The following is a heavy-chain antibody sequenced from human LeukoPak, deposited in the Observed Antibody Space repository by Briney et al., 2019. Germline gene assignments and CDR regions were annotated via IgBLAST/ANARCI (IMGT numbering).Heavy chain of an antibody. CDR1: GFTFSSYG. CDR3: ATGRDTAMVRLDY. Sequence: PGGSLRLSCAASGFTFSSYGMHWVRQAPGKGLEWVAFIRYDGTNKYYADSVKGRFTISRDNSKNTMYLQMNSLRAEDTAVYFCATGRDTAMVRLDYWGQRTLVTVSS. CDR2: IRYDGTNK. J-gene: IGHJ4*02. V-gene: IGHV3-30*02. D-gene: IGHD5-18*01.